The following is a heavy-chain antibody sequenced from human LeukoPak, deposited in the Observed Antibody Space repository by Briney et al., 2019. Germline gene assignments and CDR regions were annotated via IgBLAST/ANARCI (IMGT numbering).Heavy chain of an antibody. J-gene: IGHJ3*02. Sequence: GGSLRLSCAASGFTFSSYGMHWVRQAPGKGLEWVAVISYDGSNKYYADSVKGRFTISRDNAKNSLYLQMNSLRAEDMALYYCAKWGVTGTFGGAFDIWGQGTMVTVSS. CDR2: ISYDGSNK. D-gene: IGHD1/OR15-1a*01. CDR3: AKWGVTGTFGGAFDI. CDR1: GFTFSSYG. V-gene: IGHV3-30*18.